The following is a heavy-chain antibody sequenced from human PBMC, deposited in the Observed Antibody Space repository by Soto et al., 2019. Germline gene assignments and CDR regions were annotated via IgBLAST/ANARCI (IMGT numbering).Heavy chain of an antibody. J-gene: IGHJ5*02. Sequence: SETLSLTCTVSGGSISSGGYYWSWIRQHPGKGLEWIGYIYYSGSTYYNPSLKSRVTISVDTSKNQFSLKLSSVTAADTAVYYCAREPKYYYDSSGYYGDWFDPWGQGTLVTVSS. CDR1: GGSISSGGYY. V-gene: IGHV4-31*03. CDR2: IYYSGST. CDR3: AREPKYYYDSSGYYGDWFDP. D-gene: IGHD3-22*01.